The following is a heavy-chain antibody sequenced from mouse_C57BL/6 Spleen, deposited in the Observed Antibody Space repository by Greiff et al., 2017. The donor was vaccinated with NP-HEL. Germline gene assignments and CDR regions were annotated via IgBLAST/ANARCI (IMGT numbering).Heavy chain of an antibody. CDR1: GYAFSSYW. CDR2: IYPGDGDT. J-gene: IGHJ4*01. D-gene: IGHD2-1*01. CDR3: ASKSNLQSHYYAMDY. Sequence: VKLQESGAELVKPGASVKISCKASGYAFSSYWMNWVKQRPGKGLEWIGQIYPGDGDTNYNGKFKGKATLTADKSSSTAYMQLSSLTSEDSAVYFCASKSNLQSHYYAMDYWGQGTSVTVSS. V-gene: IGHV1-80*01.